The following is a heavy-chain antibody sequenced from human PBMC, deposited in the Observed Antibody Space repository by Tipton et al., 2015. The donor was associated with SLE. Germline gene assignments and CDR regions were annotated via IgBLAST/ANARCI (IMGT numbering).Heavy chain of an antibody. J-gene: IGHJ4*02. V-gene: IGHV3-21*01. CDR1: GFTFSSYS. CDR2: ITSSSSYI. Sequence: SLRLSCAASGFTFSSYSMNWVRQAPGKGLEWVSSITSSSSYIYYADSVKGRFTISRDNAKNSLYLQMNSLRAEDTAVYYCARESYCGGDCPLYYFDYWGQGTLVTVSS. D-gene: IGHD2-21*01. CDR3: ARESYCGGDCPLYYFDY.